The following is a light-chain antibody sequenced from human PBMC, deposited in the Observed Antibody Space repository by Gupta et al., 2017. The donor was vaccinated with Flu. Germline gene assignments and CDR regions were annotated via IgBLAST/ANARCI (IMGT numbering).Light chain of an antibody. V-gene: IGLV2-11*01. J-gene: IGLJ1*01. CDR3: YSYAGNYAFYV. Sequence: QSALTQPRSVSGSPGQSVTISCTGTSSDVGAYNYVSWYQQHPGKALRLMIYDVSKRPSGVPDRFSGSKSGNTASLTISGLQAEDEADYYCYSYAGNYAFYVFGTGTEVTVL. CDR2: DVS. CDR1: SSDVGAYNY.